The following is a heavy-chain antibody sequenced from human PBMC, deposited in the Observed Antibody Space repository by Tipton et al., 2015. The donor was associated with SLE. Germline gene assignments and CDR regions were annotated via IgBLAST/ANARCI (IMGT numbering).Heavy chain of an antibody. CDR1: GYTFTIYG. Sequence: QVQLVQSGAEVKKPGASVKVSCKASGYTFTIYGISCVRQAPGQGLEWMGWVSPYTPNANYAQNLQGRVTMTTDTSTNTAYMELRSLRSDDTAVYYCARAQSAAAGFDAWGQGTLVTVSS. CDR3: ARAQSAAAGFDA. CDR2: VSPYTPNA. J-gene: IGHJ4*02. V-gene: IGHV1-18*01. D-gene: IGHD6-13*01.